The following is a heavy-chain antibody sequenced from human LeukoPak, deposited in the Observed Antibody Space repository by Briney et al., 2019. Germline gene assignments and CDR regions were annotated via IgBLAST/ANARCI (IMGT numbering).Heavy chain of an antibody. D-gene: IGHD3-10*01. CDR1: GFTFSSYS. CDR2: ISSSSSYI. Sequence: GGSLGLSCAASGFTFSSYSMNWVRQAPGKGLEWASSISSSSSYIYYADSVKGRFTISRDNAKNSLYLQMNSLRAEDTAVYYCARARVRGVIRYFDYWGQGTLVTVSS. J-gene: IGHJ4*02. V-gene: IGHV3-21*01. CDR3: ARARVRGVIRYFDY.